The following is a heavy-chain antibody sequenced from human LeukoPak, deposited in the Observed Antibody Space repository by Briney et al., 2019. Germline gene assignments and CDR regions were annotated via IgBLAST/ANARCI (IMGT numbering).Heavy chain of an antibody. CDR2: ISGTSSTI. V-gene: IGHV3-48*02. CDR3: ARRGPGGKSPPNYFDY. CDR1: GFTFSSYS. D-gene: IGHD1-26*01. Sequence: GGSLRLSCAASGFTFSSYSMNWVRQAPGKGLEWISYISGTSSTIYYADSGKGRFTISRDNAKNSLYLQMNSLRDEDTAVYYCARRGPGGKSPPNYFDYWGQGTLVTVSS. J-gene: IGHJ4*02.